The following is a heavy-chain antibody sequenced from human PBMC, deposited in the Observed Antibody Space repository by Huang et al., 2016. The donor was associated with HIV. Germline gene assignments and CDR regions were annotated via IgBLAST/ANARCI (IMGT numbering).Heavy chain of an antibody. V-gene: IGHV1-18*01. Sequence: QVQLVQSGGEVMQPGASVRVSCKASGYDFGSCGMSWGRQAPGQGVGLLGRIGRDSRDTSAAQKFQGRVTMTTDTSTTTTYMELRSLRSDDTAMYYCARDPYYSNRWKRNDASFLWGQGTMITVSS. CDR2: IGRDSRDT. J-gene: IGHJ3*01. CDR3: ARDPYYSNRWKRNDASFL. CDR1: GYDFGSCG. D-gene: IGHD4-4*01.